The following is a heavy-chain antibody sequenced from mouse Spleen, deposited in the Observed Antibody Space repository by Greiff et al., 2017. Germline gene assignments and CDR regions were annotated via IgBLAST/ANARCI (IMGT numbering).Heavy chain of an antibody. CDR3: AKGGSHAMDY. V-gene: IGHV5-9-1*01. CDR2: ISSGGSYT. Sequence: EVNVVESGGGLVKPGGSLKLSCAASGFTFSSYAMSWVRQTPEKRLEWVATISSGGSYTYYPDSVKGRFTISRDNAKNTLYLQMSSLRSEDTAMYYCAKGGSHAMDYWGQGTSVTVSS. J-gene: IGHJ4*01. CDR1: GFTFSSYA.